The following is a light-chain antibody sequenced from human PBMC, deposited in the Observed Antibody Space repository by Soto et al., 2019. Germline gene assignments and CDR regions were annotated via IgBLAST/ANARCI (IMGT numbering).Light chain of an antibody. CDR2: GAS. CDR3: QQYGSSPRVT. J-gene: IGKJ4*01. CDR1: QSVSSSY. V-gene: IGKV3-20*01. Sequence: EIVLTQSPGTLSLSPGERATLSCRASQSVSSSYLAWYQQKPGQAPRLLIYGASSRATGIPDRFSGSGSGTDFTLTISRLEPEDFAVYYCQQYGSSPRVTFVGGTKVEIK.